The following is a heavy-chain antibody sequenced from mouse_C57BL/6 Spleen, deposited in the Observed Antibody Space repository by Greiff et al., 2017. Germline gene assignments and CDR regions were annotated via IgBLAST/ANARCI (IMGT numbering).Heavy chain of an antibody. V-gene: IGHV14-3*01. J-gene: IGHJ2*01. CDR1: GFNIKNTY. Sequence: VQLKESVAELVRPGASVKLSCTASGFNIKNTYLHWVKQRPEQGLEWIGRIDPANGNTKYAPKFQGKATTTADTSSNTAYLQLISLTSEDSAIDYGAHYDYDGNYCDYWGQGTTLTVSS. CDR3: AHYDYDGNYCDY. D-gene: IGHD2-4*01. CDR2: IDPANGNT.